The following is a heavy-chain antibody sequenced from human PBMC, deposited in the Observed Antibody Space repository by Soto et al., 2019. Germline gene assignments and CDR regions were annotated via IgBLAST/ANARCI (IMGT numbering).Heavy chain of an antibody. CDR1: GFTFSSYG. D-gene: IGHD6-13*01. V-gene: IGHV3-33*01. J-gene: IGHJ4*02. Sequence: QVQLVESGGGVVQPVRSLRLSCAASGFTFSSYGMHWVRQAPGKGLEWVAVIWYDGSNKYYADSVKGRFTISRDNSKNTLYLQMNSLRAEDTAVYYCARGLGIAADFVDYWGQGTLVTVSS. CDR3: ARGLGIAADFVDY. CDR2: IWYDGSNK.